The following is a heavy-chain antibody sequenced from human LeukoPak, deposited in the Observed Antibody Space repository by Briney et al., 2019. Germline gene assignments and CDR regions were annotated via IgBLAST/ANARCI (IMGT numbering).Heavy chain of an antibody. Sequence: GSLRLSCAASGFTFSSYWMSWVRQAPGKGLEWVANINQDGSEKYYVDSVKGRFTISRDNAKNSLYLQMNSLRAEDTAVYYCARLDDFWSGYWGNYYYYMDVWGKGTTVTVSS. J-gene: IGHJ6*03. CDR3: ARLDDFWSGYWGNYYYYMDV. D-gene: IGHD3-3*01. CDR2: INQDGSEK. CDR1: GFTFSSYW. V-gene: IGHV3-7*01.